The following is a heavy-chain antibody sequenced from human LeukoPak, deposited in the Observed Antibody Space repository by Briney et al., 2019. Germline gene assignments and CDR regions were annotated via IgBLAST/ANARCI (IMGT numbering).Heavy chain of an antibody. V-gene: IGHV3-53*01. D-gene: IGHD2-2*01. J-gene: IGHJ6*03. CDR1: GFTVSSNY. Sequence: GGSLRLSCAASGFTVSSNYMSWVRQAPGKGLEWVSVIYSGGSTYYADSVKGRFTVSRDNSKNTLYLQMNSLRAEDTAVYYCARVRDGVPAAGVGYYYMDVWGKGTTVTISS. CDR3: ARVRDGVPAAGVGYYYMDV. CDR2: IYSGGST.